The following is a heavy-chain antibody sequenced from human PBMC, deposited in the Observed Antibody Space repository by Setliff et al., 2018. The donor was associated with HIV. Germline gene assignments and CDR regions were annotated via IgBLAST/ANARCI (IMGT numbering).Heavy chain of an antibody. V-gene: IGHV4-4*07. CDR3: ARGERDYGQQDAFDI. D-gene: IGHD4-17*01. CDR2: IYTSGST. CDR1: GGSISSYY. Sequence: SETLSLTCTVSGGSISSYYWSWIRQPAGKGLEWIGRIYTSGSTNYNPSLKSRVTISVDTSKNQFSLKLSSVTAADTAVYYCARGERDYGQQDAFDIWGQGTMVTVS. J-gene: IGHJ3*02.